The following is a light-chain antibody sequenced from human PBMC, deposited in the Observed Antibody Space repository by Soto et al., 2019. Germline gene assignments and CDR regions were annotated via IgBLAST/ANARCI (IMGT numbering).Light chain of an antibody. CDR3: LSYAGNNNLV. CDR1: SSDVGGYDY. J-gene: IGLJ2*01. CDR2: EVT. Sequence: QSALTQPPSASGSPGQSVTISCTGASSDVGGYDYVSWYQQHPGKVPKVLIYEVTKRPSGVPDRFSGSKSGNTASLTVSGLQAEDEANYYCLSYAGNNNLVFGGGTKVTVL. V-gene: IGLV2-8*01.